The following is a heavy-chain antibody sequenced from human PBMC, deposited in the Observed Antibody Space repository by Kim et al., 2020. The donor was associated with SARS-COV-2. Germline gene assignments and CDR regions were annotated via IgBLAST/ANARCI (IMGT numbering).Heavy chain of an antibody. CDR3: ARDDDTSSRYSNFAY. CDR2: IWANGRDK. J-gene: IGHJ4*02. D-gene: IGHD6-13*01. CDR1: GFTFSNYG. Sequence: GGSLRLSCVASGFTFSNYGMHWVRQAPGKGLEWVAVIWANGRDKYYADSVKGRFTVSRDNSKNTLYLEMISLRVDDTAVYYCARDDDTSSRYSNFAYWGQGALASVSS. V-gene: IGHV3-33*01.